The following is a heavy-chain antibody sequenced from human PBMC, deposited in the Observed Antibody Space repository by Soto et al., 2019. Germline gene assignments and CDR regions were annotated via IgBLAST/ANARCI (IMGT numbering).Heavy chain of an antibody. D-gene: IGHD6-19*01. CDR1: GFTFSSYA. V-gene: IGHV3-23*01. CDR2: ISGSGGST. CDR3: TWSSGWSDTGYFDY. Sequence: PGGSLRLSCAASGFTFSSYAMSWVRQAPGKGLEWVSAISGSGGSTYYADSVKGRFTISRDNSKNTAYLQMNSLKTEDTAVYYCTWSSGWSDTGYFDYWGQGTLVTVSS. J-gene: IGHJ4*02.